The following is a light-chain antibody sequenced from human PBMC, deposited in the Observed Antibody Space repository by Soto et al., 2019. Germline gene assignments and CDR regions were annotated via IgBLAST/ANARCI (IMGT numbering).Light chain of an antibody. Sequence: QSALTQPASVSGSPGQSITISCTGTSSDVGGYNYVSWYQQHPGKAPKLMIYEVSNRHSGVSNRCSGSQSGNTASLTISGLQAEDEADYYCSSYTSSSTLVFGGGTKLTVL. V-gene: IGLV2-14*01. CDR2: EVS. CDR1: SSDVGGYNY. J-gene: IGLJ2*01. CDR3: SSYTSSSTLV.